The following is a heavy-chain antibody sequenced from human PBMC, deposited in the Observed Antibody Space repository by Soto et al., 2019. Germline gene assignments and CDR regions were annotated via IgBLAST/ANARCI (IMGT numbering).Heavy chain of an antibody. CDR1: GASISSSSFY. CDR2: IYYSGST. Sequence: PSETLSLTCTVSGASISSSSFYWGWIRQPPGKGLEWIASIYYSGSTYYNPSLKSRVTMSVDTSKNQFSLKLSSVTAADTAVYYCARRRACTNGLCETDDALDIWGQGTMVTVSS. D-gene: IGHD2-8*01. V-gene: IGHV4-39*01. CDR3: ARRRACTNGLCETDDALDI. J-gene: IGHJ3*02.